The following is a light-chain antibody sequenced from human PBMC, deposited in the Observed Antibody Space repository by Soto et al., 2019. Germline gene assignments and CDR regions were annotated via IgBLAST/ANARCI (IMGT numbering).Light chain of an antibody. Sequence: GDRVTITCQASQDISNYLHWFQQKPGKAPQLLIFDVSNLQTGVPSRFSGGGSGTDFALTISSLEPEDIATYYCQQYDSYPLTFGGGTKVDIK. CDR2: DVS. J-gene: IGKJ4*01. V-gene: IGKV1-33*01. CDR1: QDISNY. CDR3: QQYDSYPLT.